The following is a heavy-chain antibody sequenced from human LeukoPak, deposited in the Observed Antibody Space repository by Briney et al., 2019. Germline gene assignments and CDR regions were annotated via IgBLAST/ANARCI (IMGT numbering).Heavy chain of an antibody. Sequence: ASVKVSCKVSGYTLTELSMHWVRQAPGKRLEWMGGFDPEDGEAIYAQKFQGRVTMTEDTSTDTAYMELSSLRSEDTAVYYCATGDTTVTGTYYFDYWGQGTLVTVSS. CDR1: GYTLTELS. V-gene: IGHV1-24*01. CDR2: FDPEDGEA. J-gene: IGHJ4*02. CDR3: ATGDTTVTGTYYFDY. D-gene: IGHD4-17*01.